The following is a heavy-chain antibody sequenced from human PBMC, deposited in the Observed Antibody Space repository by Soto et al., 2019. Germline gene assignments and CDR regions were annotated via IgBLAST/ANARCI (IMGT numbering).Heavy chain of an antibody. CDR3: AQDLGSQIAAF. D-gene: IGHD2-15*01. J-gene: IGHJ4*02. Sequence: GASVKVSCKASGGTFSTNDISWVRQAPGQGLEWMGGITPMFDTTKYGQDFQGRVTITADESTTTAYMELSSLRSEDTAIYYCAQDLGSQIAAFWGQGTLVTVS. CDR2: ITPMFDTT. V-gene: IGHV1-69*13. CDR1: GGTFSTND.